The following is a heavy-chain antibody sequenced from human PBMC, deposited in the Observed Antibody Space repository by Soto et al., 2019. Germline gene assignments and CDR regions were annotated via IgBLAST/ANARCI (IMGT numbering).Heavy chain of an antibody. Sequence: GGSLRLSCAASGFTFSSYGMHWVRQAPGKGLEWVAVISYDGSNKYYADSVKGRFTISRDNSKNTLYLQMNSLRAEDTAVYYCAKSYRLLYRFDYWGQGTLVTVS. D-gene: IGHD2-2*02. CDR2: ISYDGSNK. V-gene: IGHV3-30*18. CDR1: GFTFSSYG. CDR3: AKSYRLLYRFDY. J-gene: IGHJ4*02.